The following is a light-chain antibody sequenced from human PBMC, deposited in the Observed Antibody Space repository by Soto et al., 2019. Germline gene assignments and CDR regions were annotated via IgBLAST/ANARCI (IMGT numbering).Light chain of an antibody. V-gene: IGKV3-15*01. CDR1: ESVSSN. J-gene: IGKJ1*01. CDR3: QQYNKWMT. Sequence: EIVMTQSPATLSVSPGERATLSCRASESVSSNFFWYQQKPGQAPRLLIYGASTRATGIQARISGSGSGTEFTLTISSLHYEDFAVYCCQQYNKWMTFGQGTKVEVK. CDR2: GAS.